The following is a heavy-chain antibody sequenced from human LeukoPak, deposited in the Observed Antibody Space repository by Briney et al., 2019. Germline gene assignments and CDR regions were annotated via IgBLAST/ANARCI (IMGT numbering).Heavy chain of an antibody. D-gene: IGHD1-14*01. J-gene: IGHJ4*02. CDR1: GYTFTDFY. CDR2: INPNSGGT. Sequence: ASVKVSCKASGYTFTDFYLHWVRQAPGQGLEWMGWINPNSGGTNYAQTFQGRVTMTRDTSITTAYLELSRLRSDDTAVYYCARIGYNHYFDYWGQGTLVTVSS. CDR3: ARIGYNHYFDY. V-gene: IGHV1-2*02.